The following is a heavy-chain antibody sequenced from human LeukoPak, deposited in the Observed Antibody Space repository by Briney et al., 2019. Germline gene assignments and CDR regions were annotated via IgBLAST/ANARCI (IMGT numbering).Heavy chain of an antibody. Sequence: PGRSLRLSCAASGFTFSNYSMHWVRQAPGKGLEWVAVIWYEGGNKYYADSVKGRFTISRDNSKSTLYLQMNSLRAEDTAVYYCARDVPYYYASGSSKPLDYWGQGTLVTVSS. CDR3: ARDVPYYYASGSSKPLDY. CDR1: GFTFSNYS. CDR2: IWYEGGNK. D-gene: IGHD3-10*01. V-gene: IGHV3-33*01. J-gene: IGHJ4*02.